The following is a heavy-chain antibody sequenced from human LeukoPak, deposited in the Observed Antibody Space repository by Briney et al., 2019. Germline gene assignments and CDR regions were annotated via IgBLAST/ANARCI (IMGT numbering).Heavy chain of an antibody. CDR1: GFTFSSYG. CDR3: ARDQYLATTGGPFDP. Sequence: GGSLRLSCAASGFTFSSYGTHWVRQAPGKGLEWVAVIWYDGSNKYYADSVKGRFTISRDNSKNTLYLQMNSLRAEDTAVYYCARDQYLATTGGPFDPWGQGTLVTVSS. CDR2: IWYDGSNK. D-gene: IGHD5-24*01. V-gene: IGHV3-33*01. J-gene: IGHJ5*02.